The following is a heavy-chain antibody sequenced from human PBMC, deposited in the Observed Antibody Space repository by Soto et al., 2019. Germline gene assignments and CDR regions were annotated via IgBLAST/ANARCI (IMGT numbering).Heavy chain of an antibody. J-gene: IGHJ4*02. CDR1: GGAFSSYA. Sequence: QVQLVQSGAEVKKPGSSVKVSCKVSGGAFSSYAVTWVRQAPGQGLEWMGGVIPMSGTPNYAQKFQGRVTITADESTTTAYMELSSLRSEDTAVYYCASSYGTSWYGDYWGQGTLVTVSS. CDR2: VIPMSGTP. V-gene: IGHV1-69*01. D-gene: IGHD6-13*01. CDR3: ASSYGTSWYGDY.